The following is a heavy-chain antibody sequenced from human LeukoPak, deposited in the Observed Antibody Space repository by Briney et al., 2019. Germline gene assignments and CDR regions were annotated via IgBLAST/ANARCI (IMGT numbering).Heavy chain of an antibody. V-gene: IGHV3-23*01. CDR1: GFPFSSYA. Sequence: PGGSLRLSCTASGFPFSSYAMRWVRQAPGKGLEWVTSITGYGDRTYYADSVKGRFTISRDNSKNTLYLQLNSLRAEDTAVYYCAKDRSWIIDAWFDSWGQGTRVTVSS. J-gene: IGHJ5*01. D-gene: IGHD1-1*01. CDR3: AKDRSWIIDAWFDS. CDR2: ITGYGDRT.